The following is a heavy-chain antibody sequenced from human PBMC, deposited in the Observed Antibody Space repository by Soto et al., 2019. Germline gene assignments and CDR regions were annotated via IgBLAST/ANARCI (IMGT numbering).Heavy chain of an antibody. D-gene: IGHD2-15*01. J-gene: IGHJ4*02. CDR2: IFHSGNA. CDR1: GGSIRNVY. CDR3: ARAHAPTLPFDF. Sequence: QVQLQESGPGLVKPSETLSLTCSVSGGSIRNVYWSWIRQSPGKGLEWIGFIFHSGNAKYNPSLQSRASMSIDTSKNQCSLSLESVTAADTAVYFCARAHAPTLPFDFWGQGTLVTVSS. V-gene: IGHV4-59*01.